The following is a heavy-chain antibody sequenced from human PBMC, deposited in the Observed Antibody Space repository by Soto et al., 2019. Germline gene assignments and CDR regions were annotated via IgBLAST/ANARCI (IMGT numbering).Heavy chain of an antibody. CDR2: MNPNSGNT. V-gene: IGHV1-8*01. CDR3: ARAADIVVVPAAMSRGYYMDV. J-gene: IGHJ6*03. D-gene: IGHD2-2*01. Sequence: ASVKVSCKASGYTFTSYDINWVRQATGQGLEWMGWMNPNSGNTGYAQKFQGRVTMTRNTSISTAYMELSSLRSEDTAVYYCARAADIVVVPAAMSRGYYMDVWGKGTTVTVSS. CDR1: GYTFTSYD.